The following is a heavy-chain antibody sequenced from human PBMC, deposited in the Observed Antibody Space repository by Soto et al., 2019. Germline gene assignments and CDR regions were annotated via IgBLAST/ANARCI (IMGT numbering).Heavy chain of an antibody. CDR1: GFTFSDNG. D-gene: IGHD7-27*01. Sequence: VQLVESGGGVVQPGTSLRLSCTASGFTFSDNGMHWVRQAPGKGLEWVALVSYDGRKTYYTDSVKGRLTIYRDNSRGTXNLQMKSLRPKDTAVYYCAKELRQGATGATVDGMDVWGQGTAVSVSS. CDR3: AKELRQGATGATVDGMDV. CDR2: VSYDGRKT. J-gene: IGHJ6*02. V-gene: IGHV3-30*18.